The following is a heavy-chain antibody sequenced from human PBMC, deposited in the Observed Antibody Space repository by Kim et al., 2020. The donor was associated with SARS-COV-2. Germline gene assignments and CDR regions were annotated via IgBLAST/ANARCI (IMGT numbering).Heavy chain of an antibody. CDR3: ARELSGKNYYYYGMDV. D-gene: IGHD1-26*01. CDR2: IYSGGST. CDR1: GFTVSSNY. Sequence: GGSLRLSCAASGFTVSSNYMSWVRQAPGKGLEWVSVIYSGGSTYYADSVKGRFTISRHNSKNTLYLQMNSLRAEDTTVYYCARELSGKNYYYYGMDVWGQGTTVTVSS. V-gene: IGHV3-53*04. J-gene: IGHJ6*02.